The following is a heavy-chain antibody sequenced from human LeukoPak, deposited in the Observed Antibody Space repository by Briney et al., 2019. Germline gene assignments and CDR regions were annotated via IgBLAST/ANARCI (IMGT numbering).Heavy chain of an antibody. D-gene: IGHD3-10*01. CDR2: ISRSGNTI. V-gene: IGHV3-48*03. CDR1: GFTFSGCE. CDR3: ARVATMVRVPLDALDI. Sequence: GGSLRLSCAISGFTFSGCELTWVRQAPGKGLEWISYISRSGNTIYYADSVKDRFTTSRDNAKNSLYLQMNSLRVEDTAVYYCARVATMVRVPLDALDIWGQGTMVSVSS. J-gene: IGHJ3*02.